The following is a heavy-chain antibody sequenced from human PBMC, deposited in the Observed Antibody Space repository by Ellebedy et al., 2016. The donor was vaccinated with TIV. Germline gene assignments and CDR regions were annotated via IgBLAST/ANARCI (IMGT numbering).Heavy chain of an antibody. CDR2: IYYSGST. CDR1: GGSFSGYY. J-gene: IGHJ4*02. Sequence: SETLSLTCAVYGGSFSGYYWGWIRQPSGKGLEWIGSIYYSGSTYYNPSLKSRVTISVDTSKNQFSLKLSSVTAADTAVYYCARHGRSRYGSGSYYFDYWGQGTLVTVSS. D-gene: IGHD3-10*01. CDR3: ARHGRSRYGSGSYYFDY. V-gene: IGHV4-39*01.